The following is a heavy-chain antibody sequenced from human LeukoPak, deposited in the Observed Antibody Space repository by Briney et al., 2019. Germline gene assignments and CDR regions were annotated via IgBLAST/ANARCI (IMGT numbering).Heavy chain of an antibody. CDR3: ARVADTGYSSIRGYNWFDP. D-gene: IGHD6-13*01. J-gene: IGHJ5*02. V-gene: IGHV1-2*02. Sequence: ASVKVSCKASGYTFTGYYMHWVRQAPGQGLEWMGWINPNSGGTNYAQKFQGRVTMTRDTSISTAYMELSRLRSDDTAVYYCARVADTGYSSIRGYNWFDPWGQGTLVTVSS. CDR2: INPNSGGT. CDR1: GYTFTGYY.